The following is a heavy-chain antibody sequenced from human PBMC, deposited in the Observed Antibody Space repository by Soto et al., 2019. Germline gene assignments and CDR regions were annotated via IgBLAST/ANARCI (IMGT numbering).Heavy chain of an antibody. J-gene: IGHJ6*02. Sequence: GGSLRLSCAASGFTFSSYGMHWVRQAPGKGLEWVAVISYDGSNKYYADSVKGRFTISRDNSKNTLYLHMNSLRAEDTAVYYCAKDKVGTRLLWFGSSPVGMDVWGQGTTVTGSS. CDR1: GFTFSSYG. CDR2: ISYDGSNK. D-gene: IGHD3-10*01. V-gene: IGHV3-30*18. CDR3: AKDKVGTRLLWFGSSPVGMDV.